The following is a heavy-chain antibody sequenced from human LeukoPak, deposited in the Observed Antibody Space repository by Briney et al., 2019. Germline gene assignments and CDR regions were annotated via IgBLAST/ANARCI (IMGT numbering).Heavy chain of an antibody. Sequence: SETLSLTCAVYGGSFSGYYWSWIRQPPGKGLEWIGEINHSGSTNYNPSLKSRVTISVDTSKNQFSLKLSSVTAADTAVYYCARVATYYDFWSGYHHNWFDPWGQGTLVTVSS. V-gene: IGHV4-34*01. CDR1: GGSFSGYY. J-gene: IGHJ5*02. CDR2: INHSGST. CDR3: ARVATYYDFWSGYHHNWFDP. D-gene: IGHD3-3*01.